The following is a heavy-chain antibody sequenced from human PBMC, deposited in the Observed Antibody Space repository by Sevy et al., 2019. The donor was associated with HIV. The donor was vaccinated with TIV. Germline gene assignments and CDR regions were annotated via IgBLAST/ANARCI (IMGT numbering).Heavy chain of an antibody. V-gene: IGHV3-23*01. J-gene: IGHJ4*02. CDR2: ISGSGGST. CDR3: AKDGTRIAVAYYFDY. Sequence: GGSLRLSFAASGFTFSSYAMSWVRQAPGKGLEWVSAISGSGGSTYYADSVKGRFTISRDNSKNTLYLQMNSLRAEDTAVYYCAKDGTRIAVAYYFDYWGQGTLVTVSS. CDR1: GFTFSSYA. D-gene: IGHD6-19*01.